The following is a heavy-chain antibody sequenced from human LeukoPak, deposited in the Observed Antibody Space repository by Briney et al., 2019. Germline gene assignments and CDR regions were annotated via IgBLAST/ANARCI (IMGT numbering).Heavy chain of an antibody. V-gene: IGHV3-30*18. CDR2: ISYDGSNK. Sequence: HPGGSLRLSCAASGFTFSSYGMHWVRQAPGKGLEWVAVISYDGSNKYYADSVKGRFTISRDNSKNTLYLQMNSLRAEDTAVYYCAKALHSSSRKKTWYYYGMDVWGRGTTVTVSS. J-gene: IGHJ6*02. CDR1: GFTFSSYG. D-gene: IGHD6-13*01. CDR3: AKALHSSSRKKTWYYYGMDV.